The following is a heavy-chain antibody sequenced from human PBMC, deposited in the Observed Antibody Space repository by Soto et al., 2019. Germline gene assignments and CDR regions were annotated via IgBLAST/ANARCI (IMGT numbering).Heavy chain of an antibody. CDR3: AKGKGFRGGLTGSLGDYSYYYGMDV. D-gene: IGHD1-20*01. V-gene: IGHV1-69*01. CDR2: IIPMFRTT. Sequence: QVQLVQSGTGVKEPGSSVKVSCKASGGSFSSYAISWVRQAPGQGLEWMGGIIPMFRTTNYAQKFQGRVTMTADASTSTAYVELSSLGSEDTAVYYCAKGKGFRGGLTGSLGDYSYYYGMDVWGQGTTVTVSS. CDR1: GGSFSSYA. J-gene: IGHJ6*02.